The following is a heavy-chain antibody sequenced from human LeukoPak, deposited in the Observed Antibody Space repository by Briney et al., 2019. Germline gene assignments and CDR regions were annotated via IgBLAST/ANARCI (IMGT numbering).Heavy chain of an antibody. Sequence: GGSLRLSCAASGFTFRNIAMGWVRPAPGKGLEWVAAISGSGGSTYYADSVKGRFSISRDNSKNTLYLQMNSLRAGDTAVYYCAKDPQGDWGQGTLVTVSS. D-gene: IGHD3-16*01. J-gene: IGHJ4*02. CDR1: GFTFRNIA. CDR2: ISGSGGST. V-gene: IGHV3-23*01. CDR3: AKDPQGD.